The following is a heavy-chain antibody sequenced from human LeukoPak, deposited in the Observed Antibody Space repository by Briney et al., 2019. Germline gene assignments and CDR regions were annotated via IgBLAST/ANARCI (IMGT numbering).Heavy chain of an antibody. J-gene: IGHJ4*02. V-gene: IGHV4-39*01. CDR2: MYSRGST. CDR1: GGSISSSSYY. CDR3: ARQFWSGYSQLGY. D-gene: IGHD3-3*01. Sequence: SETLSLTCTVSGGSISSSSYYWGWIRQPPGKGLEWIGSMYSRGSTYYNPSLKSRVTISVDTSKNQFSLKLNSVTAADTAVYYCARQFWSGYSQLGYWGQGTLVTVSS.